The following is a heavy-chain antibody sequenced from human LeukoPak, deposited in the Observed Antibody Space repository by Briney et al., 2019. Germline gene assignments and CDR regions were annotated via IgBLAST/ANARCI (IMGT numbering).Heavy chain of an antibody. Sequence: PSETLSLTCAVYGGSFSGYYWSWIRQPPGKGLEWIGEINHSGSTNYNPSLKSRVTISVDTSKNQFSLKLSSVTAADTAVYYCARLGLYDFWSGTNPKFDYWGQGTPVTVSS. CDR1: GGSFSGYY. J-gene: IGHJ4*02. CDR2: INHSGST. CDR3: ARLGLYDFWSGTNPKFDY. D-gene: IGHD3-3*01. V-gene: IGHV4-34*01.